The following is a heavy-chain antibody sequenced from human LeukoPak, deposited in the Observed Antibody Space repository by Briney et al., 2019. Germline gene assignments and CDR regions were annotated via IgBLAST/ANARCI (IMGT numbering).Heavy chain of an antibody. CDR3: ARRGSSPLGDWFDP. CDR2: VHYSGST. Sequence: PSETLSLTCTVSGGSINSYYWSWIRQPPGRGLEWIGSVHYSGSTSYNPSLRSRVTISVDTSKNQFSLKLSSVTAADTAVYYCARRGSSPLGDWFDPWGQGTLVTVSS. J-gene: IGHJ5*02. D-gene: IGHD6-13*01. V-gene: IGHV4-59*08. CDR1: GGSINSYY.